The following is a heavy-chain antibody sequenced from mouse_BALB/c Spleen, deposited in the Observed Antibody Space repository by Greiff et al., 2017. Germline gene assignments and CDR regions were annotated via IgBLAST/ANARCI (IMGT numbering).Heavy chain of an antibody. V-gene: IGHV5-12-1*01. D-gene: IGHD2-3*01. Sequence: EVQRVESGGGLVKPGGSLKLSCAASGFAFSSYDMSWVRQTPEKRLEWVAYISSGGGSTYYPDTVKGRFTISRDNAKNTLYLQMSSLKSEDTAMYYCARDGPLYAMDYWGQGTSVTVSS. CDR1: GFAFSSYD. CDR3: ARDGPLYAMDY. CDR2: ISSGGGST. J-gene: IGHJ4*01.